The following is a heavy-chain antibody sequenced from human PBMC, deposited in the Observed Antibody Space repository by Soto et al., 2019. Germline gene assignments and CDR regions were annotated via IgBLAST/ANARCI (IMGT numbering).Heavy chain of an antibody. J-gene: IGHJ6*02. CDR3: VRDFQGNGKSTYGMDV. V-gene: IGHV1-2*02. CDR1: GYTFTGYY. CDR2: INPNSGGT. Sequence: ASVKVSCKASGYTFTGYYMHWVRQAPGQGLEWMGWINPNSGGTNYAQKFQGRVTMTRDTSISTAYMELSRLRSDDTAVYYCVRDFQGNGKSTYGMDVWGQGTTVTVSS.